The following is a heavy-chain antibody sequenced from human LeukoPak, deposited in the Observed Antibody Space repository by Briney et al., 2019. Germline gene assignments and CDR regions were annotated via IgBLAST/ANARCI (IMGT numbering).Heavy chain of an antibody. CDR2: IYYTGST. CDR3: PTSLAAVGTPYYYYYYMDV. D-gene: IGHD6-13*01. CDR1: GGSISSYY. J-gene: IGHJ6*03. V-gene: IGHV4-59*08. Sequence: SETLSLTCTVSGGSISSYYWSWIRQPPGKGLEWIGYIYYTGSTNYNPSLKSRVTISVDTSTNQFSLRLSSVTAADTAVYYCPTSLAAVGTPYYYYYYMDVCGKGTTLTVS.